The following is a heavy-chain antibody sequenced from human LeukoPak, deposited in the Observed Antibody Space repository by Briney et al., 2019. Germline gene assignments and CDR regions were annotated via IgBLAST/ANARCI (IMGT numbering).Heavy chain of an antibody. J-gene: IGHJ4*02. D-gene: IGHD3-22*01. CDR2: ISSNGGST. V-gene: IGHV3-64*01. CDR3: ARDARGYDSSGYTPYYFDY. Sequence: PGGSLRLSCAASGFTFSSYAMHWVRQAPGKGLEYVSAISSNGGSTYYANSVKGRFTISRDNSKNTLYLQMGSLRAEDMAVYYCARDARGYDSSGYTPYYFDYWGQGTLVTVSS. CDR1: GFTFSSYA.